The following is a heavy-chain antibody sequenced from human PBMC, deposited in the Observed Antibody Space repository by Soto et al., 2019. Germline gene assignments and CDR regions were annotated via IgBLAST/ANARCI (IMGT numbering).Heavy chain of an antibody. D-gene: IGHD6-19*01. CDR1: GGSISSYY. CDR3: ARETADLAVAGVFDP. V-gene: IGHV4-59*01. Sequence: PSETLSLTCTVSGGSISSYYWSWIRQPPGKGLEWIGYIYYSGSTNYNPSLKSRVTISVDTSKNQFSLKLSSVTAADTAVYYCARETADLAVAGVFDPWGQGTLVTVSS. CDR2: IYYSGST. J-gene: IGHJ5*02.